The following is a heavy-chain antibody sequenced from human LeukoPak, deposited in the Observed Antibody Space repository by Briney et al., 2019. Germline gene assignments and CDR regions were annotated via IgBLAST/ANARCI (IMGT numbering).Heavy chain of an antibody. J-gene: IGHJ4*02. V-gene: IGHV4-4*07. CDR2: IYTSGTT. CDR3: AKGPGGCGGTCAFDY. CDR1: GASMSKYF. D-gene: IGHD2-21*01. Sequence: SETLSHTCTVSGASMSKYFRRWMRQPAPKGLEWVGRIYTSGTTNHNPSLKSRVTLSVDTSNNQFSLKMTSVTAADTALYYCAKGPGGCGGTCAFDYWGQGTLVTVSS.